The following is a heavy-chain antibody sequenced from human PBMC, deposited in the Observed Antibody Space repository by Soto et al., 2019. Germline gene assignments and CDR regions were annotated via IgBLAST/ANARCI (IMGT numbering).Heavy chain of an antibody. D-gene: IGHD4-17*01. CDR1: GYTFSSHD. CDR2: MNPNSGNT. V-gene: IGHV1-8*01. CDR3: ASYGRSYYNGMDV. Sequence: QVQLVQSGAEVKKPGASVKVSCKASGYTFSSHDINWVRQATGQGLEWMGWMNPNSGNTGYAQKFQGRVTMTRNTSIGRAYKGRSSMRSEDRAVYYCASYGRSYYNGMDVWGQGTRVTVFS. J-gene: IGHJ6*02.